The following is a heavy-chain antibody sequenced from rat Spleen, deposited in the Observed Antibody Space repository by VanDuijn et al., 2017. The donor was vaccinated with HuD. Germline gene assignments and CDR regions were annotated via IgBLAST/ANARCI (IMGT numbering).Heavy chain of an antibody. CDR1: GFTFKNYW. CDR2: TSNTGGTT. D-gene: IGHD1-9*01. V-gene: IGHV5-31*01. J-gene: IGHJ3*01. CDR3: TRGVYYGYNAFVY. Sequence: EVQLVESGGGLVQPGRSLKLSCEASGFTFKNYWMTWIRQAPGKGLEWIASTSNTGGTTNYPDSVKGRFTVSRDNAKTTLYLQMNSLRSEDTATYYCTRGVYYGYNAFVYWGQGTLVTVSS.